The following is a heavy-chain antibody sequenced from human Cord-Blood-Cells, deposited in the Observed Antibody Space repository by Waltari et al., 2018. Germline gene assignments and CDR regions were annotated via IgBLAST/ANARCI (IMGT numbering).Heavy chain of an antibody. CDR1: GGSFSGYY. J-gene: IGHJ3*02. V-gene: IGHV4-34*01. CDR3: ASPHPDYYGSGSYYAFDI. CDR2: INHSGST. D-gene: IGHD3-10*01. Sequence: QVQLQQWGAGLLKPSETLSLTCAVYGGSFSGYYWSWIRQPPGKGREWIGEINHSGSTNYNPSLKSRVTISVDTSKNQFSLKLSSVTAADTAVYYCASPHPDYYGSGSYYAFDIWGQGTMVTVSS.